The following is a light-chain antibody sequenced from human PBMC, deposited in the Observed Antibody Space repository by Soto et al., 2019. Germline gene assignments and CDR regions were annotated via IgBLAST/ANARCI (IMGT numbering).Light chain of an antibody. CDR3: QQYGSSPRT. J-gene: IGKJ1*01. CDR2: GAS. Sequence: EIVLTQSPGTLSLSPGERATRSCRASQSVSSNYLAWYQQKPGQAPRLVIYGASSRATGIPDRFSGSGSGTDFTLTISRLEPEDFAVYYCQQYGSSPRTFGQGTKVDIK. V-gene: IGKV3-20*01. CDR1: QSVSSNY.